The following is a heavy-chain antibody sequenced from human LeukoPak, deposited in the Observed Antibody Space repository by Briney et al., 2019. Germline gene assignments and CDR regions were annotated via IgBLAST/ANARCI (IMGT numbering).Heavy chain of an antibody. V-gene: IGHV1-3*01. J-gene: IGHJ6*02. CDR1: GYTFTSYA. CDR2: INAGNGNT. Sequence: GASVKVSCKASGYTFTSYAMHWVRQAPGQRLEWMGWINAGNGNTKYSQKFQGRVTITADESTSTAYMELSSLRSEDTAVYYCARGNSGIAAAAFYGMDVWGQGTTVTVSS. D-gene: IGHD6-13*01. CDR3: ARGNSGIAAAAFYGMDV.